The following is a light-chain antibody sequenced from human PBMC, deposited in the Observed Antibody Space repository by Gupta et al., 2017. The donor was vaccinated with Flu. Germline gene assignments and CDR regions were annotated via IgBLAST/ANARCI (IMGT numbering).Light chain of an antibody. Sequence: QSVLTQPPSGSRGAGQRLPISWRESSSDHGAGYDVPWYQQLPGTAPKLLIYGNNIRPSGVPDRFSGSKSGTSASLAITGLQAEDEADYYCQSYDSSLSGSVFGGGTKLTVL. CDR1: SSDHGAGYD. V-gene: IGLV1-40*01. CDR3: QSYDSSLSGSV. J-gene: IGLJ3*02. CDR2: GNN.